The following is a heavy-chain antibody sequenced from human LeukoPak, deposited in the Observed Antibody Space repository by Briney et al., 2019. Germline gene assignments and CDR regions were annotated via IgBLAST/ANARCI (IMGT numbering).Heavy chain of an antibody. Sequence: ASGKGFCKATGYTFPRHYMHWGGPAPRQGLEWMGIINPSGGSTSYAQKFQGRVTMTRDTSTSTVYMELSSLRSEDTAVYYCARELKYYDILTGYSAALWGQGTLVTVSS. CDR1: GYTFPRHY. CDR2: INPSGGST. CDR3: ARELKYYDILTGYSAAL. V-gene: IGHV1-46*01. J-gene: IGHJ4*02. D-gene: IGHD3-9*01.